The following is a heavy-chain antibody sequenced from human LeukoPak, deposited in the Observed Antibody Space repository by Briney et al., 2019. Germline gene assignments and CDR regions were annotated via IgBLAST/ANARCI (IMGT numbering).Heavy chain of an antibody. J-gene: IGHJ4*02. Sequence: GGSLRLSCAASGFTLSSYGMHWVRQAPGKGLEWVAFIRYDGSNKYYADSVKGRFTISRDNSKNTLYLQMNSLRAEDTAVYYCAKDRFKYYDFWSGPFDYWGQGTLVTVSS. V-gene: IGHV3-30*02. CDR3: AKDRFKYYDFWSGPFDY. D-gene: IGHD3-3*01. CDR2: IRYDGSNK. CDR1: GFTLSSYG.